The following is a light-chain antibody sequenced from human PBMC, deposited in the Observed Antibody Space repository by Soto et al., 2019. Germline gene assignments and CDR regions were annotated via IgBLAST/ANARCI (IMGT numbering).Light chain of an antibody. CDR1: QSIRIN. V-gene: IGKV3-15*01. J-gene: IGKJ5*01. CDR2: GAS. CDR3: QQYNSWRQIT. Sequence: EIVMTQPPATLSVSPGERATLSCRASQSIRINVGWYQQRPGQAPRLLIYGASTRATGIPARFSGSGSGTEFTLTISSLDSEDSAVYYCQQYNSWRQITFGQGTRLEIK.